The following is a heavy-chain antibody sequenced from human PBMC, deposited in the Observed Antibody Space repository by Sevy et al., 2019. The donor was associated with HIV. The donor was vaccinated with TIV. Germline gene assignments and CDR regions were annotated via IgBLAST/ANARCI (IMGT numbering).Heavy chain of an antibody. CDR2: IYSGGTT. CDR1: GFTVSSDY. J-gene: IGHJ6*02. V-gene: IGHV3-66*01. CDR3: ARESSSTWQAGYYGMAV. D-gene: IGHD6-13*01. Sequence: GGSLRLSCAASGFTVSSDYMTWVRQPPGKGLEWVSVIYSGGTTYYADSVKGRFTISRDNSKNTVYLQMNSLRAEDTAVYYCARESSSTWQAGYYGMAVWGQGTTVTVSS.